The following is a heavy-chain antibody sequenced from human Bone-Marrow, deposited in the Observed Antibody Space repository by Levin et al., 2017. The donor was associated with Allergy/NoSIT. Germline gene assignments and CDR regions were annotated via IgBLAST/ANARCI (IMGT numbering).Heavy chain of an antibody. D-gene: IGHD1-26*01. CDR2: MNPNSGNT. CDR3: ARSGRYSGSYSI. CDR1: GYTFTSYD. V-gene: IGHV1-8*01. Sequence: ASVKVSCKASGYTFTSYDINWVRQATGQGLEWMGWMNPNSGNTGYAQKFQGRVTMTRNTSISTAYMELSSLRSEDTAVYYCARSGRYSGSYSIWGQGTMVTVSS. J-gene: IGHJ3*02.